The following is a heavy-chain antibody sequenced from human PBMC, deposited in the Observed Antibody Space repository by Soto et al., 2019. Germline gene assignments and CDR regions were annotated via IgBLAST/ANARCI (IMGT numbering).Heavy chain of an antibody. CDR2: IYQSGIT. CDR1: AYSVSNDSY. V-gene: IGHV4-38-2*01. J-gene: IGHJ4*02. D-gene: IGHD1-1*01. Sequence: SETLSLTCAVSAYSVSNDSYWGWFRQPPGRGLEWITSIYQSGITYYNPSLKSRITISVNTSKNYFSRKLSSVTAADTAVYYCATKGGQLSSYYFDYWGQGALVTVSS. CDR3: ATKGGQLSSYYFDY.